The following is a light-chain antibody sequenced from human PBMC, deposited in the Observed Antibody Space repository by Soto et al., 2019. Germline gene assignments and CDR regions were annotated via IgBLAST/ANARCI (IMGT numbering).Light chain of an antibody. CDR2: AAS. V-gene: IGKV1-39*01. J-gene: IGKJ1*01. CDR3: QQSYRTPLT. CDR1: QSISSY. Sequence: DIQMTQSPSSLSASVGDRVTITCRASQSISSYLNWYQQNPGKAPKLLIYAASSLQSGVPSRFSGSRSGTDFTLTISSLQPEDFATYYCQQSYRTPLTFGQGTKVEIK.